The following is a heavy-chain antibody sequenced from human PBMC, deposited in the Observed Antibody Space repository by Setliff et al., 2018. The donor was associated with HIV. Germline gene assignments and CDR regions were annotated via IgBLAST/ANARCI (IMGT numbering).Heavy chain of an antibody. V-gene: IGHV4-59*01. CDR1: GGSFSGNY. CDR3: ARDGGYSVHQWFGDAFDI. Sequence: SETLSLTCAVYGGSFSGNYWSWIRQYPGKGLEWIGYIYYTGSTYYNPSLKSRVTISVDTSKNQFSLKLSSVTAADTAVYYCARDGGYSVHQWFGDAFDIWGQGTMVTVSS. D-gene: IGHD5-12*01. CDR2: IYYTGST. J-gene: IGHJ3*02.